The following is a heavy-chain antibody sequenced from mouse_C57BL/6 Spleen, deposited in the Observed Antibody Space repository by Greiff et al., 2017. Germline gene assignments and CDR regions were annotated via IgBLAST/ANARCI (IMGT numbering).Heavy chain of an antibody. V-gene: IGHV1-66*01. Sequence: VQLQESGPELVKPGASVKISCKASGYSFTSYYIHWVKQRPGQGLEWIGWIYPGSGNTKYNEKFKGKATLTADTSSSTAYMQLSSLTSEDSAVYYCARDGSSRYFDVWGTGTTVTVSS. CDR3: ARDGSSRYFDV. CDR2: IYPGSGNT. J-gene: IGHJ1*03. CDR1: GYSFTSYY. D-gene: IGHD1-1*01.